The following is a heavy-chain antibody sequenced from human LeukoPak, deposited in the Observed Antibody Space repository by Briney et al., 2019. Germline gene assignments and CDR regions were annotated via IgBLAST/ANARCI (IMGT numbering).Heavy chain of an antibody. Sequence: SETLSLTCTVSGVSISSYYWSWLRQPPGKGLEWIGYIYTSGSTNYNPSLKSRVTISVDTSKNQFSLKLSSVTAADAAVYYCARSVAAAGDAFDIWGQGTMVTVSS. CDR3: ARSVAAAGDAFDI. CDR1: GVSISSYY. CDR2: IYTSGST. J-gene: IGHJ3*02. V-gene: IGHV4-4*09. D-gene: IGHD6-13*01.